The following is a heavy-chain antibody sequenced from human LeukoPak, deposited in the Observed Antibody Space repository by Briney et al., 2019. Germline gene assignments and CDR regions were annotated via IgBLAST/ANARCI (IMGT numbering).Heavy chain of an antibody. V-gene: IGHV4-59*08. CDR1: GGSISSYY. Sequence: SEPLSLPCTVSGGSISSYYWSWIRQPPGKGLDWVGYIYYSGSTNYNPSLKSRVTISVDTPKNQFSLKLSSVTAADTAVYYCARGGYSYGYGYWGQGTLVTVSS. CDR2: IYYSGST. J-gene: IGHJ4*02. D-gene: IGHD5-18*01. CDR3: ARGGYSYGYGY.